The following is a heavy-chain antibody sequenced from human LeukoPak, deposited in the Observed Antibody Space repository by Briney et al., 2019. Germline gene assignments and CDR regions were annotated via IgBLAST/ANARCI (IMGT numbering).Heavy chain of an antibody. CDR2: ISAYNGNT. V-gene: IGHV1-18*01. Sequence: ASVKVSCKASGYTFTSYGISWVRQAPGQGLEWMGWISAYNGNTNYAQKLQGRVTMTTDTSTSTAYMELRSLRSEDTAVYYCARAVYGSGSYYIDYWGQGTLVTVSS. D-gene: IGHD3-10*01. CDR1: GYTFTSYG. J-gene: IGHJ4*02. CDR3: ARAVYGSGSYYIDY.